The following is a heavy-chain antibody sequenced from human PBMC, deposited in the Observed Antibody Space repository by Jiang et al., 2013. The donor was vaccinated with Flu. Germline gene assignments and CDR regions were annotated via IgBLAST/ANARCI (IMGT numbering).Heavy chain of an antibody. V-gene: IGHV3-30*18. CDR2: ISSDGGYT. D-gene: IGHD3-10*01. Sequence: VQLLESGGGVVQPGRSLRLSCVGFGLSGYHMHWVRQTPDKGLEWAAVISSDGGYTDYADPVKGRFTISRDNSKNTLYLQMNSLRPEDTAVYYCAKDPFDTEGYSGSRTDVDYWGQGTLVTVSS. J-gene: IGHJ4*02. CDR3: AKDPFDTEGYSGSRTDVDY. CDR1: GLSGYH.